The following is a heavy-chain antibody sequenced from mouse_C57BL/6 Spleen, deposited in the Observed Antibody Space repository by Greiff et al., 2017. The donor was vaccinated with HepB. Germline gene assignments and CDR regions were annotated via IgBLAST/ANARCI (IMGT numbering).Heavy chain of an antibody. CDR1: GYTFTDYY. J-gene: IGHJ4*01. CDR3: ARQGGRYYYAMDY. Sequence: VQLQQSGPELVKPGASVKISCKASGYTFTDYYMNWVKQSHGKSLEWIGDINPNNGGTSYNQKFKGKATLTVDKSSSTAYMELRSLTSEDSAVYYCARQGGRYYYAMDYWGQGTSVTVSS. CDR2: INPNNGGT. V-gene: IGHV1-26*01.